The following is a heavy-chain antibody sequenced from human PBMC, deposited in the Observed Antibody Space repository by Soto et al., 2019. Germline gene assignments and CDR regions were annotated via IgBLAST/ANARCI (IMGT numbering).Heavy chain of an antibody. D-gene: IGHD1-26*01. CDR2: SRNRVNSHTT. V-gene: IGHV3-72*01. J-gene: IGHJ6*01. Sequence: EVQLVESGGGLVXXGXSLRLSCAASGFTFSDHYMDWVRQAPGKGLEWVARSRNRVNSHTTEYAASVKGRFTISRDESKSSLYLQMNSLKIEDTAVYYCTRGLLGGAPSYTFHGMDVWGQGTTVTVSS. CDR3: TRGLLGGAPSYTFHGMDV. CDR1: GFTFSDHY.